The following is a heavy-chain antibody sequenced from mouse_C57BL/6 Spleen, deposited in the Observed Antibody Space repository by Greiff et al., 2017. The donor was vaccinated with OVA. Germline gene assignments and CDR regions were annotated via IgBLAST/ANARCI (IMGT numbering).Heavy chain of an antibody. D-gene: IGHD2-3*01. V-gene: IGHV3-6*01. CDR1: GYSITSGYY. CDR2: ISYDGSN. CDR3: AIGGYYYYYAMDY. J-gene: IGHJ4*01. Sequence: EVHLVESGPGLVKPSQSLSLTCSVTGYSITSGYYWNWIRQFPGNKLEWMGYISYDGSNNYNPSLKNRISITRDTSKNKFILMLKAVTTEDRATNYGAIGGYYYYYAMDYWGQGPSVTVSS.